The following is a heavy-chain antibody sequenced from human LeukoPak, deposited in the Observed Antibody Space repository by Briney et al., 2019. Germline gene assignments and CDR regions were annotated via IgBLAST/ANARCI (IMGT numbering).Heavy chain of an antibody. CDR2: INHSGST. CDR3: ATLDFYDILTGKKGLIDY. D-gene: IGHD3-9*01. V-gene: IGHV4-34*01. J-gene: IGHJ4*02. Sequence: SETLSLTCAVYGGSFSGYYWSWIRQPPGKGLEWIGEINHSGSTNYNPSLKSRVTISVDTSKNQFSLKLSSVTAADTAVYYCATLDFYDILTGKKGLIDYWGQGTLVTVSS. CDR1: GGSFSGYY.